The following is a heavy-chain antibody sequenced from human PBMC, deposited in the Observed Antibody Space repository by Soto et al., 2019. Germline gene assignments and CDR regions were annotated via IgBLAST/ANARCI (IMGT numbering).Heavy chain of an antibody. Sequence: GGSLILSCAASGFTFSSYAMSWVRQAPGKGLEWVSAISGSGGSTYHADSVKGRFTISRDNSKNTLYLQMNSLRAEDTAVYYCAKMEQQLVEYYFDYWGQGTLVTVSS. CDR1: GFTFSSYA. J-gene: IGHJ4*02. CDR3: AKMEQQLVEYYFDY. V-gene: IGHV3-23*01. D-gene: IGHD6-13*01. CDR2: ISGSGGST.